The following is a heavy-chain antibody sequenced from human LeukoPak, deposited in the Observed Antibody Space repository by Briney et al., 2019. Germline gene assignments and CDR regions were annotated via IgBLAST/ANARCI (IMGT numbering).Heavy chain of an antibody. V-gene: IGHV4-39*01. J-gene: IGHJ4*02. CDR3: APGSGSHSADDY. D-gene: IGHD3-10*01. CDR1: GGSISSSSYY. Sequence: PSETLSLTCTVSGGSISSSSYYWGWIRQPPGKGLEWIGSIYYSGSTYYNPSPKSRVTISVDTSKNQFSLKLSSVTAADTAVYYCAPGSGSHSADDYWGQGTLVTVSS. CDR2: IYYSGST.